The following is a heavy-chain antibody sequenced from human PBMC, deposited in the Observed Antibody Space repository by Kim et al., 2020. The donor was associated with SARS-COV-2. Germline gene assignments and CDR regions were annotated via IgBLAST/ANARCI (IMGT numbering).Heavy chain of an antibody. D-gene: IGHD1-1*01. CDR1: GYIFTTYW. Sequence: GESLKISCEGSGYIFTTYWIGWVRQMPGKGLEWMGIIYPGHSITRYSPSFQGQVSISADESLRTAYLQWNSLKTSDTAIYYCARHRTGDRYDAFEIWGHG. V-gene: IGHV5-51*01. CDR2: IYPGHSIT. CDR3: ARHRTGDRYDAFEI. J-gene: IGHJ3*02.